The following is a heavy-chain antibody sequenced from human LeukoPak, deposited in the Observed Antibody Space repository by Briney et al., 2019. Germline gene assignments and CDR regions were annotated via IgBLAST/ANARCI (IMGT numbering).Heavy chain of an antibody. D-gene: IGHD3-3*01. CDR1: GGSISSSSYY. V-gene: IGHV4-39*01. J-gene: IGHJ4*02. CDR2: IYYSGST. CDR3: ARQGEWLFSILYFDY. Sequence: SETLSLTCTVSGGSISSSSYYWGWIRQPPGKGLEWIGSIYYSGSTYYNPSLKSRVTISVDTSKNQFSLKLSSVTAADTAVYYCARQGEWLFSILYFDYWGQGTLVTVSS.